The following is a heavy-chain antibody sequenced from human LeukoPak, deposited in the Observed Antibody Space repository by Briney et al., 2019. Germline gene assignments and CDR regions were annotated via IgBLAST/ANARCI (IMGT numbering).Heavy chain of an antibody. D-gene: IGHD3-9*01. Sequence: GASVKVSCKASGCTFTSYGISWVRQAPGQGLEWMGWISAYNGNTNYAQKLQGRVTMTTDTSTSTAYMELRSLRSDDTAVYYCARDTDGIIRYFDSAFDIWGQGTMVTVSS. V-gene: IGHV1-18*01. J-gene: IGHJ3*02. CDR3: ARDTDGIIRYFDSAFDI. CDR1: GCTFTSYG. CDR2: ISAYNGNT.